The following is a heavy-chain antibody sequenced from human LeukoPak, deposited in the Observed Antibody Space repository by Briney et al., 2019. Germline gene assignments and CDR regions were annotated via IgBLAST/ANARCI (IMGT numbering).Heavy chain of an antibody. CDR3: ANIQLEHGN. D-gene: IGHD1-1*01. CDR2: ISGSGGST. V-gene: IGHV3-23*01. J-gene: IGHJ4*02. Sequence: GGSLRLSCAASGFTFSSYAMSWVRLAPGNGLEWVSAISGSGGSTYYADSVKGRFTISRDNSKNTLYLQMNSLRAEDTAVYYCANIQLEHGNWGQGTLVTVSS. CDR1: GFTFSSYA.